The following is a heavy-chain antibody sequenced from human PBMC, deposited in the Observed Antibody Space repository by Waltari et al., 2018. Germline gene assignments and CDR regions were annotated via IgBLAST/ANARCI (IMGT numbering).Heavy chain of an antibody. V-gene: IGHV4-59*09. Sequence: STNYNPSLKSRVTISVDTSKNQFSLKLSSVTAADTAVYYCARGSGEPFFDYWGQGTLVTVSS. D-gene: IGHD1-26*01. CDR2: ST. CDR3: ARGSGEPFFDY. J-gene: IGHJ4*02.